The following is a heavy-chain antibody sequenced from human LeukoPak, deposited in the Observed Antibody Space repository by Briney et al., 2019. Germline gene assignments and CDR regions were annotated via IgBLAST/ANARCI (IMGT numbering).Heavy chain of an antibody. V-gene: IGHV3-33*06. CDR3: AKPTRGSGSFLIDF. J-gene: IGHJ4*02. CDR1: GFTFSSYG. CDR2: IWDDGSSK. Sequence: GGSLRLSCAASGFTFSSYGMHWARQAPGKGLEWVAVIWDDGSSKYYGDSVKGRFTISRDNSKNTLYLQMNSLRAEDTAVYYCAKPTRGSGSFLIDFWGQGTLVTVSS. D-gene: IGHD1-26*01.